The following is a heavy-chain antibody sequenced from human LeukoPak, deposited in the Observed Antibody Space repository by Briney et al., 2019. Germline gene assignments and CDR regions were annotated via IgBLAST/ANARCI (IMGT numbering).Heavy chain of an antibody. Sequence: GGSLRLSCAASEFTFSSYWMHWVRQAPGKGLVWVSRISPDGKTTTYADSVKGRFTISRDNAKNTLYLQMNSLRAEDTAVFYCAREPQGDRRFDYWGQGTLVTVSS. D-gene: IGHD2-21*02. CDR3: AREPQGDRRFDY. V-gene: IGHV3-74*01. CDR2: ISPDGKTT. J-gene: IGHJ4*02. CDR1: EFTFSSYW.